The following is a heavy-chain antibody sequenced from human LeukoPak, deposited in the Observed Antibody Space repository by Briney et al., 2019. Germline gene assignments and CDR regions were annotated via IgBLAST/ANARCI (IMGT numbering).Heavy chain of an antibody. CDR2: IYYSGST. Sequence: PSETLSLTCTVSGGSISNYYWSWIRQPPGEGLEWIGYIYYSGSTNYNPSLKSRVTISLDTSKNQFSLRVSSVTSADTAVYYCARGNSGYDYAFDIWGQGTMVTVSS. J-gene: IGHJ3*02. CDR3: ARGNSGYDYAFDI. CDR1: GGSISNYY. D-gene: IGHD5-12*01. V-gene: IGHV4-59*01.